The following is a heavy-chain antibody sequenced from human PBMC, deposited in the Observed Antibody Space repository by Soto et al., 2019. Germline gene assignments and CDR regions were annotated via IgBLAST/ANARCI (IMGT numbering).Heavy chain of an antibody. Sequence: QVQLVESGGGVVQPGRSLRLSCAASGFTFSSFAMHWVRQAPGKGLEWVAVMSYDGSNKYYADSAKGRFTISRDNSKNTVYLQMNSLRAEDTAVYYCARPRGFGVIINFFDYWGQGTLVTVSS. J-gene: IGHJ4*02. D-gene: IGHD3-3*01. V-gene: IGHV3-30-3*01. CDR2: MSYDGSNK. CDR1: GFTFSSFA. CDR3: ARPRGFGVIINFFDY.